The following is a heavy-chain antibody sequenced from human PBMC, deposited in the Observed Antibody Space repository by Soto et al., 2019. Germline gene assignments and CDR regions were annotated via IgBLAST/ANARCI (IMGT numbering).Heavy chain of an antibody. CDR3: ARDSNLVVRGPFDP. CDR2: ISAYNGNT. CDR1: GYTFTSYG. J-gene: IGHJ5*02. V-gene: IGHV1-18*01. D-gene: IGHD3-10*01. Sequence: QVQLVQSGAEVKKPGASVKVSCKASGYTFTSYGISWVRQAPGQELEWLGWISAYNGNTNYAQKLQGRVTMTTDTSTSTAYMELRSLRSEDTDVYYCARDSNLVVRGPFDPGGQGTLVTVYS.